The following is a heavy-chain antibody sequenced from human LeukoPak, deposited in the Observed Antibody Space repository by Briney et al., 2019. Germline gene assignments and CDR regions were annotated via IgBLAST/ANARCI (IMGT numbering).Heavy chain of an antibody. CDR1: GLTFEDYG. Sequence: RPGGSLRLSCAASGLTFEDYGMSWVRQAPGKGLEWVSGINWNGGSRHYADPVKGRFTISRDNSKNTLYLQMNSLRAEDTAVYYCAKTYYYDSSAYYLVCDHWGQGTLVTVSS. CDR2: INWNGGSR. D-gene: IGHD3-22*01. J-gene: IGHJ4*02. CDR3: AKTYYYDSSAYYLVCDH. V-gene: IGHV3-20*04.